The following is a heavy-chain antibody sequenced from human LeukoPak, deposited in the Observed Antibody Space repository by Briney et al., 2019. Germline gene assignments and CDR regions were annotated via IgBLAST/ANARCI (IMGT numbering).Heavy chain of an antibody. J-gene: IGHJ4*02. Sequence: GGSLRLSCAASGFTFSDYYMSWIRQAPGKGLEWVSYISSSSSYTNYADSVKGRFTLSRDNAKNSLYLQMNSLRAEDTAVYYCARNGGYSNYYFDYWGQGTLVTVSS. CDR1: GFTFSDYY. CDR2: ISSSSSYT. V-gene: IGHV3-11*06. D-gene: IGHD5-18*01. CDR3: ARNGGYSNYYFDY.